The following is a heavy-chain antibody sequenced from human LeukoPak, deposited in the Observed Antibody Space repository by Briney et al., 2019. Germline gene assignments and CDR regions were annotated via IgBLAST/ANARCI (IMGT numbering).Heavy chain of an antibody. CDR1: GFTFSSYN. V-gene: IGHV3-21*04. CDR3: ARSLITMVRGVISYYFDY. Sequence: GGSLRLSCAASGFTFSSYNMNWVRQAPGKGLEWVSSISRSSSYIYYADSVKGRFTISRDNSKNTLYLQMNSLRAEDTAVYYCARSLITMVRGVISYYFDYWGQGTLVTVSS. D-gene: IGHD3-10*01. CDR2: ISRSSSYI. J-gene: IGHJ4*02.